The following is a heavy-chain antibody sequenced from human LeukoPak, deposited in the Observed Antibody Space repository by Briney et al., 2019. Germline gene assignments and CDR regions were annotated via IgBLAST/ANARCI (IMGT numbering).Heavy chain of an antibody. D-gene: IGHD6-19*01. J-gene: IGHJ6*03. V-gene: IGHV4-4*09. CDR3: ARRNGIAVAGTGRYYYYYYMDF. Sequence: SETLSLTCTVSGGSISSYYWSWIRQPPGKGLEWIGYMYTSGSTNYNPSLKRRVTISVDTSKNQFSLKLSSVTAADTAVYYCARRNGIAVAGTGRYYYYYYMDFWGKGTTVTVSS. CDR1: GGSISSYY. CDR2: MYTSGST.